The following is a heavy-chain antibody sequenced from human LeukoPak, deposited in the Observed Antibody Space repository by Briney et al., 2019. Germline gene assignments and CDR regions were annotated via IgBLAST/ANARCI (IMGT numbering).Heavy chain of an antibody. CDR3: AREIVGATSGDGFDY. J-gene: IGHJ4*02. D-gene: IGHD1-26*01. CDR2: INPNSGGT. V-gene: IGHV1-2*02. CDR1: GYTFTGYY. Sequence: ASVKVSCKASGYTFTGYYMHWVRQAPGQGLEWMGWINPNSGGTNYAQKFQGRVTMTRDTSISTAYMELSRLRSDDTAVYYCAREIVGATSGDGFDYWGQGTLVTVSS.